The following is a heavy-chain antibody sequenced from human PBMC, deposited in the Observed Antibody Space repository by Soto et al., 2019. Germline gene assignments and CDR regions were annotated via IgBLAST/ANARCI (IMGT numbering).Heavy chain of an antibody. Sequence: PSETLSLTCTVSGGSIKSDYYWALVRQFPGGGLQWMGYKYYSGATDSDPSLERRVSFSVDMSKNQFSLNLTSVTVADTAVYYCARGRPNYFYYGLDVWGQGIPVTVSS. V-gene: IGHV4-30-4*01. J-gene: IGHJ6*02. CDR3: ARGRPNYFYYGLDV. CDR2: KYYSGAT. CDR1: GGSIKSDYY.